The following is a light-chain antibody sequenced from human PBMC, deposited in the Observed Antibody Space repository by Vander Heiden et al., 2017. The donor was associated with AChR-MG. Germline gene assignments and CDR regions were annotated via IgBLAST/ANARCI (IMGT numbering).Light chain of an antibody. CDR3: QKYNSAPRT. J-gene: IGKJ3*01. V-gene: IGKV1-27*01. CDR1: QGIHNY. Sequence: DIQMTQSPSSLSASVGDRVTITCRASQGIHNYLAWYQQKPGKVPKLLIYAASTLQSGVPSRFSGSGSGTDFTLTISSLQPEDVATYYCQKYNSAPRTFGPGTKVDIK. CDR2: AAS.